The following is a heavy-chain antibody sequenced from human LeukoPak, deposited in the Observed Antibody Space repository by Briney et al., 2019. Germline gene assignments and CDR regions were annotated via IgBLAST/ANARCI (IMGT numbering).Heavy chain of an antibody. D-gene: IGHD6-25*01. CDR1: GGMFSSYG. V-gene: IGHV1-69*13. Sequence: SVKVSCKASGGMFSSYGISWVRQAPGQGLEWMGGIIPIFGTTNYAQKFQGRVTITADESTRTAYMELSSLRSEDTAVYYCARETPAGYIDYWGQGTLVTVSS. CDR3: ARETPAGYIDY. CDR2: IIPIFGTT. J-gene: IGHJ4*02.